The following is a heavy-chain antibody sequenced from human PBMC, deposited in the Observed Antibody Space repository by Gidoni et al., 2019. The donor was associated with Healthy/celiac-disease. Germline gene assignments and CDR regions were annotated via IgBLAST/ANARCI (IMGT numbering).Heavy chain of an antibody. V-gene: IGHV3-23*01. CDR2: ISGSGGST. CDR3: AKEGGIAAAGEYFQH. CDR1: GFTFSSYA. Sequence: EVQLLASGGGLVQPGGSLRLSCAASGFTFSSYAMSWFRQAPGKGLEWVSAISGSGGSTYYSDSVKGRFTSSRDNSKNTLYLQMNRLRAEDTAVYYCAKEGGIAAAGEYFQHWGQGTLVTVSS. J-gene: IGHJ1*01. D-gene: IGHD6-13*01.